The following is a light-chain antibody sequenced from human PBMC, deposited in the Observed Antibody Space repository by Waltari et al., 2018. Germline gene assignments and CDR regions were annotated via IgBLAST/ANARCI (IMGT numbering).Light chain of an antibody. J-gene: IGLJ3*02. V-gene: IGLV2-14*02. CDR3: SSYASSNFLV. Sequence: WDQQNPGKAPKLLILEATKRPSGVSIRFSGSTSGNTASLTISGLQAEDEADYYCSSYASSNFLVFGGGTKVTVL. CDR2: EAT.